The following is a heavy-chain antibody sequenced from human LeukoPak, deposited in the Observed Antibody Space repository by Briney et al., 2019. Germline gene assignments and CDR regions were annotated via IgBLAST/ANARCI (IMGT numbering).Heavy chain of an antibody. Sequence: GSLRLSCAASGFTFSSYWMHWVRQAPGKGLVWVSRINSDGSSTSYADSVKGRFTISRDNAKNTVYLQMNSLRAEDTAVYYCIRSRSGSYGYFDYWGQGTLVTVSS. D-gene: IGHD3-10*01. J-gene: IGHJ4*02. V-gene: IGHV3-74*01. CDR1: GFTFSSYW. CDR2: INSDGSST. CDR3: IRSRSGSYGYFDY.